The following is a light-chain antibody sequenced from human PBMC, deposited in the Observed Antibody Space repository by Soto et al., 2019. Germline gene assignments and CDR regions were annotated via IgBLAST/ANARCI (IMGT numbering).Light chain of an antibody. CDR1: QSISSW. Sequence: DIQMTQSPSTLSASVGDRVTITCRASQSISSWLAWYQQKPGKAPKLLIYDASSLESGVSSGFSGSGSGTEFTLTISSLQPDDFATYYCQQYNSFPWTFGQGTKVEIK. CDR3: QQYNSFPWT. CDR2: DAS. J-gene: IGKJ1*01. V-gene: IGKV1-5*01.